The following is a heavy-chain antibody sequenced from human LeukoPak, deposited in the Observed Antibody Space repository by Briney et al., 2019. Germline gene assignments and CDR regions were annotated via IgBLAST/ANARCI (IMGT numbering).Heavy chain of an antibody. Sequence: PSETPSLTCAVYGGSFSGYYWSWIRQPPGKGLEWMGEINHSGSTNYNPSLKSRVTISVDTSKNQFSLKLSSVTAADTAVYYCARDHIVVVPAAENGFDYWGQGTLVTVSS. CDR1: GGSFSGYY. V-gene: IGHV4-34*01. J-gene: IGHJ4*02. CDR3: ARDHIVVVPAAENGFDY. CDR2: INHSGST. D-gene: IGHD2-2*01.